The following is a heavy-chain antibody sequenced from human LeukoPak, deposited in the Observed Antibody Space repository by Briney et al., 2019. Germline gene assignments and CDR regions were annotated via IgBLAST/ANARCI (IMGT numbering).Heavy chain of an antibody. V-gene: IGHV3-48*03. CDR3: AREGALTVTKDAFDI. J-gene: IGHJ3*02. CDR1: GFTFSSYE. Sequence: GGSLRLSCAASGFTFSSYEMNWVRQATGKGLEWVSYISSSGRTISYADSVKGRFTISRDNAKNSLYLQMNSLRAEDTAVYFCAREGALTVTKDAFDIWGQGTMVTVSS. D-gene: IGHD4-17*01. CDR2: ISSSGRTI.